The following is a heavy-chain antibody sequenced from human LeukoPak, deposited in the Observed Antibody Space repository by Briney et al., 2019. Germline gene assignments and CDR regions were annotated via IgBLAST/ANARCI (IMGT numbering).Heavy chain of an antibody. CDR1: GFTFSDYY. J-gene: IGHJ4*02. V-gene: IGHV3-11*01. D-gene: IGHD3-10*01. CDR2: ISSSGSTI. CDR3: ARDVEYYGSGNPYVDY. Sequence: GGSLRLSCAASGFTFSDYYMSWIRQAPGKGLEWISYISSSGSTIYYADSVKGRFTISRDNAKNSLYLQMNSLGAEDTAVYYCARDVEYYGSGNPYVDYWGQGTLVTVSS.